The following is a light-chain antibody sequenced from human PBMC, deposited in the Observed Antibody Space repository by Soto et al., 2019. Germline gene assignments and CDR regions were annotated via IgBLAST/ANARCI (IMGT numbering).Light chain of an antibody. CDR3: QQSYVTPWT. CDR2: AAS. J-gene: IGKJ1*01. V-gene: IGKV1-39*01. Sequence: DIQMTQSPSSLSASVGDRVTITFRASQGIRNDLNWYQHKSGKAPKLLIYAASGLHSGVPSRFSGSGSGTDFTLTISSLQPEDFATYYCQQSYVTPWTFGQGTKVDIK. CDR1: QGIRND.